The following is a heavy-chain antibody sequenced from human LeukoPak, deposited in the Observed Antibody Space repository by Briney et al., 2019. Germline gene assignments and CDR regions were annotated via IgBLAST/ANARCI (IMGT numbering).Heavy chain of an antibody. J-gene: IGHJ4*02. CDR3: ARQAFYDSSGYYYVDY. Sequence: PSETLSLTCAVSRGSTSSSSYYWGWFRQPPGKGLEWIGGIYYSGSTYYNSSLKSRVTISVDTSKNQFSLKLSSVTAADTAVYYCARQAFYDSSGYYYVDYWGQGTLVTVSS. CDR1: RGSTSSSSYY. CDR2: IYYSGST. D-gene: IGHD3-22*01. V-gene: IGHV4-39*01.